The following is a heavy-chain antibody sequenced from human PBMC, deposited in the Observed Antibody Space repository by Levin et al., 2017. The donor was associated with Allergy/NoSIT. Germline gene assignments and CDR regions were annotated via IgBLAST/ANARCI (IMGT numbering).Heavy chain of an antibody. Sequence: SETLSLTCAVSGGSISSSNWWSWVRQSPGKGLEWIGEIDHSGSTNYNPSLKSRVTISVEKAQNQFSLKLSSVTAADTAVYYCARDHGNYERSGYYFDYWGQGTLVTVSS. CDR1: GGSISSSNW. CDR3: ARDHGNYERSGYYFDY. D-gene: IGHD3-22*01. CDR2: IDHSGST. V-gene: IGHV4-4*02. J-gene: IGHJ4*02.